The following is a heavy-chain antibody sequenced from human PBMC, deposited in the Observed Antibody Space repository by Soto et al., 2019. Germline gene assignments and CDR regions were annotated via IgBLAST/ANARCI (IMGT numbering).Heavy chain of an antibody. V-gene: IGHV4-59*01. J-gene: IGHJ6*03. CDR1: GGSISSYY. D-gene: IGHD4-4*01. CDR2: IYYSGST. CDR3: ARDGSNYRSGYYYYYYMDV. Sequence: QVQLQESGPGLVKPSETLSLTCTVSGGSISSYYWSWIRQPPGKGLEWIGYIYYSGSTNYNPSLKRRVTISVDTSKNQFSLKLSSVTAADTAVYYCARDGSNYRSGYYYYYYMDVWGKGTTVTVSS.